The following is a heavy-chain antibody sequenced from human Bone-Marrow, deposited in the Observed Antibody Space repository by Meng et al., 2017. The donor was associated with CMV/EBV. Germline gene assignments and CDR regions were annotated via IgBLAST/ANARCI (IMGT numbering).Heavy chain of an antibody. J-gene: IGHJ4*02. V-gene: IGHV3-7*01. D-gene: IGHD3-22*01. CDR1: GFTFSSYW. CDR2: IKQDGSEK. CDR3: AREGAPYYYDSSGHIDY. Sequence: GESLKISCGASGFTFSSYWMSWVRQAPGKGLEWVANIKQDGSEKNYVDSVKGRFTISRDNAKNSLYLQMNSLRAEDTAVYYCAREGAPYYYDSSGHIDYWGQGTLVTVSS.